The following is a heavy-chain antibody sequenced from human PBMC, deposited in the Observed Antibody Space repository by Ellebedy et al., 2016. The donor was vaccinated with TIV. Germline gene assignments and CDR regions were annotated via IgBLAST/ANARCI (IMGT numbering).Heavy chain of an antibody. Sequence: SETLSLTXTVSGGSISSSSYYWGWIRQPPGKGLEWIGSIYYSGSTYYNPSLKSRVTISVDTSKNQFSLKLSSVTAADTAVYYCARTTQRAFDIWGQGTMVTVSS. D-gene: IGHD1-1*01. V-gene: IGHV4-39*01. CDR1: GGSISSSSYY. CDR3: ARTTQRAFDI. J-gene: IGHJ3*02. CDR2: IYYSGST.